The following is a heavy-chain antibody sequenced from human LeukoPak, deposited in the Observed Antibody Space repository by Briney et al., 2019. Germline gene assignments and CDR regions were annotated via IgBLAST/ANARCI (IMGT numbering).Heavy chain of an antibody. D-gene: IGHD3-22*01. CDR1: GFTFSRYW. CDR3: ARAPAEIGGYYPEYFRH. Sequence: GGSLRLSCAASGFTFSRYWMHWVRQAPGKGLVWVSRIKSDGSTNYADSVKGRFAISRDNAKNTVSLQMNSLRAEDTGVYYCARAPAEIGGYYPEYFRHWGQGILVTVSS. CDR2: IKSDGST. V-gene: IGHV3-74*01. J-gene: IGHJ1*01.